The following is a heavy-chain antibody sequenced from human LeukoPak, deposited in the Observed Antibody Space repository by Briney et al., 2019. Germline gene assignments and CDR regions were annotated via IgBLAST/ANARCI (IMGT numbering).Heavy chain of an antibody. CDR3: ASRRCEGCGAGAATDAFDI. D-gene: IGHD3-10*01. CDR2: VIPILGIA. CDR1: GGTFSSYA. J-gene: IGHJ3*02. Sequence: SVKVPCKASGGTFSSYAISWVRQAPGQGLEWMGRVIPILGIANHAQKFQGRVTITADKSTSTAYMELSSLRSEDTAVYYCASRRCEGCGAGAATDAFDIWGQGTMVTVSS. V-gene: IGHV1-69*04.